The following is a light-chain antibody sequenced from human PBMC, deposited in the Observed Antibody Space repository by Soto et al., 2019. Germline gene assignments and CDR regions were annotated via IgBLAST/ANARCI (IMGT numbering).Light chain of an antibody. CDR2: DVK. V-gene: IGLV2-11*01. CDR1: SSDVGVYNY. Sequence: QSALTQPRSVSGSPGQSVTISCTGTSSDVGVYNYVTWYQQYPGKAPKVMIYDVKTRPSGVPDRFSGSKSGNTASLTISGLQAEDEADYYCCSYAGDYTFVFGTGTKAPS. J-gene: IGLJ1*01. CDR3: CSYAGDYTFV.